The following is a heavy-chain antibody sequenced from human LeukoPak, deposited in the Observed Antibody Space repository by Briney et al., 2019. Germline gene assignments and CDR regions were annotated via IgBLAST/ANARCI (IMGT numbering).Heavy chain of an antibody. V-gene: IGHV3-23*01. CDR3: AKDFSASWGLAAAGSFDY. Sequence: PGGSLRLSCAASGFTFSSYAMSWVRQAPGKGLEWVSAISGSGGSTYYADSVKGRFTISRDNSKNTLYLQMNSLRAEDTAVYYCAKDFSASWGLAAAGSFDYWGQGTLVTVSS. CDR2: ISGSGGST. D-gene: IGHD6-13*01. J-gene: IGHJ4*02. CDR1: GFTFSSYA.